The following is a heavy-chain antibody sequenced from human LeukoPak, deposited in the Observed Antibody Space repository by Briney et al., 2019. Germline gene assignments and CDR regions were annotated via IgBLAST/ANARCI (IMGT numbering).Heavy chain of an antibody. Sequence: SETLSLTCAVYGGSFSGYYWSWIRQPPGKGLEWIGEIYHSGSTNYNPSLKSRVTISVDKSKNQFSLKLSSVTAADTAVYYCARVRYSSGWKYFDYWGQGTLVTVSS. V-gene: IGHV4-34*01. CDR2: IYHSGST. D-gene: IGHD6-19*01. J-gene: IGHJ4*02. CDR1: GGSFSGYY. CDR3: ARVRYSSGWKYFDY.